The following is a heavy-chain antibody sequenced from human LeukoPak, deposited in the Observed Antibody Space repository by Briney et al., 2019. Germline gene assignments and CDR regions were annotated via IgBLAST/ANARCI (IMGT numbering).Heavy chain of an antibody. V-gene: IGHV3-23*01. CDR3: ARDPSGGSPYYYYGMDV. Sequence: GGSLRLSCAASGFTFSINAMTWVRQGPGKGLEWVSDISGSGDSTYYADSVKGRFTISRDNSNNTLYLQMNSLRAEDMAVYYCARDPSGGSPYYYYGMDVWGQGTTVTVSS. D-gene: IGHD2-15*01. CDR2: ISGSGDST. J-gene: IGHJ6*02. CDR1: GFTFSINA.